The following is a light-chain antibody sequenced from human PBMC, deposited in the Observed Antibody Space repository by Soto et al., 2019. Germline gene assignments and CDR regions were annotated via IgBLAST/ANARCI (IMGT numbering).Light chain of an antibody. CDR1: QSVSSY. CDR3: HQYGSSPRT. Sequence: IVLPQSASTLPLSPGERAAFSCMASQSVSSYLAWYQQKPGQAPRLLIYGASSRATGIPDRFSGSGSGTDFTLTISRLEPEDFAVYYCHQYGSSPRTFGQGTDVDIK. V-gene: IGKV3-20*01. CDR2: GAS. J-gene: IGKJ1*01.